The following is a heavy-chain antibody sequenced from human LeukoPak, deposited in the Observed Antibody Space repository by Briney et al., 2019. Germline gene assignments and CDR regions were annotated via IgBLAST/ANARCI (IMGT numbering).Heavy chain of an antibody. Sequence: SETLSLTCTVSGGSISSYYWSWIRQPPGKGLEWIGYIYYSGSTNYNPSLKSRVTISVDTSKNQFSLKLSSVTAADTAVYYCARDNALASGKYWFDPWGQGTLVTVSS. J-gene: IGHJ5*02. V-gene: IGHV4-59*01. CDR2: IYYSGST. CDR3: ARDNALASGKYWFDP. CDR1: GGSISSYY. D-gene: IGHD3-10*01.